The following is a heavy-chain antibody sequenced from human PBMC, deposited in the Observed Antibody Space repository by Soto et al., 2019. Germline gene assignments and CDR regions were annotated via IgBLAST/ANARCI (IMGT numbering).Heavy chain of an antibody. D-gene: IGHD3-10*01. CDR1: GGSFSGDC. Sequence: SETLCLTWAVSGGSFSGDCWSWIRQPPGKGLEWIGEINHSGSTNYNPSLKSRVTISVDTSKNQFSLKLSSVTAADTAVYYCASLAYYYGSGSYFNWFDPWGQGTLVTVS. CDR3: ASLAYYYGSGSYFNWFDP. CDR2: INHSGST. V-gene: IGHV4-34*01. J-gene: IGHJ5*02.